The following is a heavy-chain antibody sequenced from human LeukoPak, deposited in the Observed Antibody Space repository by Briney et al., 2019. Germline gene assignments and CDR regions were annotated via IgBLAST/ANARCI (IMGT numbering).Heavy chain of an antibody. J-gene: IGHJ3*02. CDR1: GFQFRSYA. V-gene: IGHV3-23*01. CDR3: ARGSSGYDRDAFDI. Sequence: GFLGLFRVGSGFQFRSYAMSWVRQAPEKGLEFVSGIYENGGTTYYADSVKGRFTVSRDNSKNTLYLQMNTLRAEDTAVYYCARGSSGYDRDAFDIWGQGTMVTVSS. D-gene: IGHD5-12*01. CDR2: IYENGGTT.